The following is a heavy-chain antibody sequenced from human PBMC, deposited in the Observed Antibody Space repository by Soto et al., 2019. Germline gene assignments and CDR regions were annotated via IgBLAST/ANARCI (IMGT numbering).Heavy chain of an antibody. CDR2: ISYDGSNK. D-gene: IGHD6-19*01. CDR3: ATDFSGWYGSSEDGF. J-gene: IGHJ4*02. Sequence: QVQLVESGGGVVQPGRSLRLSCAASGFTFSNYGMHWVRQAPGKGLEWVAVISYDGSNKYYADSVKGRFTISRDNSKNTLYLQMNSLRAEDTAVYYSATDFSGWYGSSEDGFWGQGTLVIVSS. V-gene: IGHV3-30*03. CDR1: GFTFSNYG.